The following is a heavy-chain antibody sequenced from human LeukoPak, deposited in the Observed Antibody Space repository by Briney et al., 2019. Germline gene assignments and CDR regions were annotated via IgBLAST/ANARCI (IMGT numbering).Heavy chain of an antibody. CDR1: GYTFTSYY. CDR3: ARDSLELRGKGENAFDI. J-gene: IGHJ3*02. D-gene: IGHD1-7*01. Sequence: ASVKVSCKASGYTFTSYYMNWVRQAPGQGLEWMGIINPSGGSTSYAQKFQGRVTMTRDTSTSTVYMELSSLRSEDTAVYYCARDSLELRGKGENAFDIWGQGTMVTVSS. V-gene: IGHV1-46*01. CDR2: INPSGGST.